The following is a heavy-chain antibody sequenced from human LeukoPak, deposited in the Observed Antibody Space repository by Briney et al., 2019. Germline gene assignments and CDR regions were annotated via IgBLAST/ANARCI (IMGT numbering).Heavy chain of an antibody. CDR2: INHSEST. V-gene: IGHV4-34*01. CDR3: ARMLSVRHYRLFDY. J-gene: IGHJ4*02. D-gene: IGHD3-10*01. CDR1: GGSFSGYY. Sequence: SETLSLTCAVYGGSFSGYYWSWIRQPPGKGLEWIGEINHSESTNYNPSLKSRVSISVDTSKNQFSLKLSSVTAADTAVYYCARMLSVRHYRLFDYWGKGTLVTVSS.